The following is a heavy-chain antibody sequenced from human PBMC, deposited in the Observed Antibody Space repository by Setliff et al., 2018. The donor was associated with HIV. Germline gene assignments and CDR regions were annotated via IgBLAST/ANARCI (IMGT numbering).Heavy chain of an antibody. Sequence: SETLSLTCTVSGVSVSGTAYYWAWIRQPPGRGLEWIGNIYYTGNTNYNSSLKSRISMSMVASKKQIFLKLSTASAADTAVYYCARQQGDSRGFYPHFDYWGQGRLVTVSS. D-gene: IGHD3-22*01. CDR1: GVSVSGTAYY. J-gene: IGHJ4*02. CDR2: IYYTGNT. CDR3: ARQQGDSRGFYPHFDY. V-gene: IGHV4-39*01.